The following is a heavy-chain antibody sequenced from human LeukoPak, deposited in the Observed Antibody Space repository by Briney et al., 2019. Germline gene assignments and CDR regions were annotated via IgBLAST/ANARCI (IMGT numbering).Heavy chain of an antibody. J-gene: IGHJ4*02. CDR3: ARDRYFDY. Sequence: SETLSLTCSVSGDSISYFYWSWIRQAAGKGLEWIGRISGSGSTDYNASLKSRVTMSVDTSKNQLSLKVISVTAADTAVYYCARDRYFDYWGQGTLVTVSS. V-gene: IGHV4-4*07. CDR1: GDSISYFY. CDR2: ISGSGST.